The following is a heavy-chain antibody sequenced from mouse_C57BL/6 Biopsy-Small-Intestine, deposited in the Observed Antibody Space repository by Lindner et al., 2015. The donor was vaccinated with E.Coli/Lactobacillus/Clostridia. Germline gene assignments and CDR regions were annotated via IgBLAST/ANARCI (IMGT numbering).Heavy chain of an antibody. CDR1: GYPFTDYY. V-gene: IGHV1-34*01. CDR2: FHPDSGGY. D-gene: IGHD5-1*01. CDR3: AREKSTEGFSY. Sequence: VQLQESGPVLVNPGTSVKMSCQASGYPFTDYYIHWVKQSRGKSLEWIGYFHPDSGGYGYNQKFKGKATLTVDRSSSTAYMELRSLTSEDSAVYYCAREKSTEGFSYWGQGTLVTVSA. J-gene: IGHJ3*01.